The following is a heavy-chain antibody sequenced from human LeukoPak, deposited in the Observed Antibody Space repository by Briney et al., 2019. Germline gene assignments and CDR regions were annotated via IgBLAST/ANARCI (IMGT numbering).Heavy chain of an antibody. Sequence: GGSLRLSXAASGFTFSSYGMHWVRQAPGKGLEWVSSISSSSTYIYYADSVKGRFTISRDNAKNSLYLQMNSLRAEDTAVYYCARDPYSGLFDYWGQGTLVTVSS. D-gene: IGHD4-11*01. J-gene: IGHJ4*02. V-gene: IGHV3-21*01. CDR1: GFTFSSYG. CDR2: ISSSSTYI. CDR3: ARDPYSGLFDY.